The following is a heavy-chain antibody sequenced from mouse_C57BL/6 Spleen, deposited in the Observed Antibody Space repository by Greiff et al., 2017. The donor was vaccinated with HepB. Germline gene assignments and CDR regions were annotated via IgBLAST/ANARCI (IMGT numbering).Heavy chain of an antibody. J-gene: IGHJ4*01. CDR3: ARSIYDGYYDKMDY. D-gene: IGHD2-3*01. CDR2: INPNNGGT. Sequence: VQLQQSGPELVKPGASVKMSCKASGYTFTDYNMHWVKQSHGKSLEWIGYINPNNGGTSYNQKFKGKATLTVNKSSSTAYMELRSLTSEDSAVYYCARSIYDGYYDKMDYWGQGTSVTVSS. V-gene: IGHV1-22*01. CDR1: GYTFTDYN.